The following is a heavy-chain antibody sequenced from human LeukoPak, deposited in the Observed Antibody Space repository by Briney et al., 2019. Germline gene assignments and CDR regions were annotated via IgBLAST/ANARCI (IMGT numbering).Heavy chain of an antibody. Sequence: GASVKVSCKFSGYTLTELSMHWVRQAPGEGLGWMGGFDPEDGETIYAQKFQGRVTMTEDTSTDTAYMELSSLRSEDTAVYYCATGGSYRNFNYWGQGTLVTVSS. V-gene: IGHV1-24*01. J-gene: IGHJ4*02. CDR1: GYTLTELS. D-gene: IGHD1-26*01. CDR3: ATGGSYRNFNY. CDR2: FDPEDGET.